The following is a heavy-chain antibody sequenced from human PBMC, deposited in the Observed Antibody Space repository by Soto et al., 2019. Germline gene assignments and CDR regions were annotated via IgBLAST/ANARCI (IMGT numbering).Heavy chain of an antibody. J-gene: IGHJ4*02. V-gene: IGHV3-21*01. Sequence: GGSLRLSCAASGFTFSSYSMNWVRQAPGKGLEWVSSISSSSSYIYYADSVKGRFTISRDNAKNSLYLQMNSLRAEDTAVYYCARDLALLLGIFDYWGQGTLVTVSS. CDR2: ISSSSSYI. CDR3: ARDLALLLGIFDY. CDR1: GFTFSSYS. D-gene: IGHD2-8*02.